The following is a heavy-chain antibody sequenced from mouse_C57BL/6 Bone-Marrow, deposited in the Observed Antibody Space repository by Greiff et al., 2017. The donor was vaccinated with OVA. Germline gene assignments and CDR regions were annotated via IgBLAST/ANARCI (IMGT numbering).Heavy chain of an antibody. CDR3: AIELLRLYYFDY. CDR2: IYPRSGNT. V-gene: IGHV1-81*01. Sequence: VKLMESGAELARPGASVKLSCKASGYTFTSYGISWVKQRTGQGLEWIGEIYPRSGNTYYNEKFKGKATLTADKSSSTAYMELRSLTSEDSAVYFCAIELLRLYYFDYWGQGTTLTVSS. CDR1: GYTFTSYG. J-gene: IGHJ2*01. D-gene: IGHD1-1*01.